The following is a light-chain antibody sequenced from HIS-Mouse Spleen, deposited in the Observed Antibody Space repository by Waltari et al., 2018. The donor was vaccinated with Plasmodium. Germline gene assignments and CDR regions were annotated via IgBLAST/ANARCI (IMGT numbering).Light chain of an antibody. V-gene: IGKV1-39*01. J-gene: IGKJ2*01. Sequence: DIQMTQSPSSLSASVGDRVTINCRASQSISNYLNWYQQKPGKAPKFLIYAASTLQSGVPSRFSGSGSGTDFTLTISSLQPEDFATYYCLQHNSYPMYTFGQGTKLEIK. CDR3: LQHNSYPMYT. CDR1: QSISNY. CDR2: AAS.